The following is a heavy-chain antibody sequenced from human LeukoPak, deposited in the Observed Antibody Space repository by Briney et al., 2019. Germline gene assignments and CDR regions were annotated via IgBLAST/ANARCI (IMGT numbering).Heavy chain of an antibody. CDR3: ARDQGFRYFDP. CDR1: GFTFSSYA. CDR2: ISSSSGTI. D-gene: IGHD3-16*02. Sequence: GGSLRLSCAASGFTFSSYAMSWVRQAPGKGLEWVAYISSSSGTIYYTDSVKGRFTISRDNAKNSVFLQMSSLSGEDTAIYYCARDQGFRYFDPWGQGTLVTVSS. J-gene: IGHJ5*02. V-gene: IGHV3-48*01.